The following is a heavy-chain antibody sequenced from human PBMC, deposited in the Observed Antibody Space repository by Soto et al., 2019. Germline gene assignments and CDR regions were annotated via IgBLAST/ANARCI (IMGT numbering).Heavy chain of an antibody. J-gene: IGHJ4*02. CDR2: ISGGGYTT. V-gene: IGHV3-23*01. D-gene: IGHD6-19*01. Sequence: PGGSLRLSCAASGFTFSSSAMSWVRQAPGKGLEWVSSISGGGYTTYYADSVRGRFTISRDNSKNTLYLQMNSLRVEDSAVYYCAKRAEYSSDPFDYWGQGTLVTVSS. CDR1: GFTFSSSA. CDR3: AKRAEYSSDPFDY.